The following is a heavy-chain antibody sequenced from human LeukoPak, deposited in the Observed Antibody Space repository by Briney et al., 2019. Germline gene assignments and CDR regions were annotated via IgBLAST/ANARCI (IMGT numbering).Heavy chain of an antibody. Sequence: SETLSLTCTVSGGSISSYYWSWIRQPAGKGLEWIGRIYTSGSTNYNPSLKSRVTISVDTSKNQFSLKLSSVTAADTAVYYCARDSITMVRSTGYYFDYWGQGTLVTVSS. J-gene: IGHJ4*02. CDR1: GGSISSYY. D-gene: IGHD3-10*01. V-gene: IGHV4-4*07. CDR2: IYTSGST. CDR3: ARDSITMVRSTGYYFDY.